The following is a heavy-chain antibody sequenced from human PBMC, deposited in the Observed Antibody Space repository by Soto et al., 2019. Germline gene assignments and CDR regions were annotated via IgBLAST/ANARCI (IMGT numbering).Heavy chain of an antibody. V-gene: IGHV3-33*01. J-gene: IGHJ4*02. CDR2: IWYDGSNK. Sequence: GGSLRLSCAASGFTFSSYGMHWVRQAPGKGLKRVAVIWYDGSNKYYAETVKGRFTISRDNSKNTLYLQMNSLRSEDTAVYYCARASSPYILDYWGQGTLVSVSS. CDR3: ARASSPYILDY. D-gene: IGHD1-20*01. CDR1: GFTFSSYG.